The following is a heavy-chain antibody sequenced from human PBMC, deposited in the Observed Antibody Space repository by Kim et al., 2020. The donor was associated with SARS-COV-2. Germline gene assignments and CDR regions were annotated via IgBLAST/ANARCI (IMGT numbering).Heavy chain of an antibody. CDR3: ARDLMVGANRRFDY. Sequence: QKFQGRVTITRDTSASTAYMELSSLRSEDTAVYYCARDLMVGANRRFDYWGQGTLVTVSS. D-gene: IGHD1-26*01. J-gene: IGHJ4*02. V-gene: IGHV1-3*01.